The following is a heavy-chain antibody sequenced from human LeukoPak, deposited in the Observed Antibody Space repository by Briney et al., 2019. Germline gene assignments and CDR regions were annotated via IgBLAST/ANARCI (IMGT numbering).Heavy chain of an antibody. J-gene: IGHJ4*02. V-gene: IGHV4-4*02. D-gene: IGHD6-6*01. Sequence: PSETLSLTCAVSGGSISSSNWWSWVRQPPGKGLEWIGEIYHSGSTNYDPSLKSRVTISVDKSKNQFSLKLSSVTAADTAVYYCARRGAARYYFDYWGQGTLVTVSS. CDR1: GGSISSSNW. CDR3: ARRGAARYYFDY. CDR2: IYHSGST.